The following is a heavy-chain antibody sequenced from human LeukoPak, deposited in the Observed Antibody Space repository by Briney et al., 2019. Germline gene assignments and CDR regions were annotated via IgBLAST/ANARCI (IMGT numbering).Heavy chain of an antibody. Sequence: GGSLRLSCAASGFTFDDYAMHWVRQAPGKGLEWVSGISWNSGSIGYADSVKGRFTISRDNAKNSLYLQMNSLRAEDTALYYCAKDVKHGPYYDSSGYSPLGLDYWGQGTLVTVSS. D-gene: IGHD3-22*01. V-gene: IGHV3-9*01. CDR1: GFTFDDYA. CDR2: ISWNSGSI. CDR3: AKDVKHGPYYDSSGYSPLGLDY. J-gene: IGHJ4*02.